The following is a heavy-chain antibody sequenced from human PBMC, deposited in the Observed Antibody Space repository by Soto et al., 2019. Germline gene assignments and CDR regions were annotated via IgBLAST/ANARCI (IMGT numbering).Heavy chain of an antibody. CDR2: ISGSDGNT. CDR3: AKDRIAVAGGASDY. V-gene: IGHV3-23*01. J-gene: IGHJ4*02. D-gene: IGHD6-19*01. CDR1: GFTFSSYA. Sequence: EVQLLESGGGLVQPGGSLRLSCAASGFTFSSYAMSWVRQAPGKGLAWVSAISGSDGNTYYADSVKGRFTTPRTNSKKTLYLQMTSLGAEDTAVYYCAKDRIAVAGGASDYWGQGTLVTVSS.